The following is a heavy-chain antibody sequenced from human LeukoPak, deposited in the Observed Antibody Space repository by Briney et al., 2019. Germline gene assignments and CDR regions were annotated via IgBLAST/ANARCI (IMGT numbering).Heavy chain of an antibody. CDR3: TKRVKYGGTWDHFAD. CDR1: GFTFDNYR. Sequence: GGSLRLSCAASGFTFDNYRMSWVRQAPGKGLEWVSTVNADGGNTYYADSVKGRFTISRDNSRSTLILQMNSLRVEDTALYYCTKRVKYGGTWDHFADWGQGTLVTVSS. V-gene: IGHV3-23*01. J-gene: IGHJ4*02. CDR2: VNADGGNT. D-gene: IGHD1-26*01.